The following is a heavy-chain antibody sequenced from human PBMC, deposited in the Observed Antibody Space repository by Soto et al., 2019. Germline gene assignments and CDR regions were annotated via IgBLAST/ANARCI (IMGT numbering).Heavy chain of an antibody. V-gene: IGHV3-74*01. Sequence: PGGSLRLSCAASGFTFSSYWMHWVRQAPGKGLVWVSRINSDGSSTSYADSVKGRFTISRDNAKNTLYLQMNSLRAEDTAVYYCARGKQQLVPGWFDPWGQGTLVTVSS. J-gene: IGHJ5*02. CDR2: INSDGSST. CDR3: ARGKQQLVPGWFDP. D-gene: IGHD6-13*01. CDR1: GFTFSSYW.